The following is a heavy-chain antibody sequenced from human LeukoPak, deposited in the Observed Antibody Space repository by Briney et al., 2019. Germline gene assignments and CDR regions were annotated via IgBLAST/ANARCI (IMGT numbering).Heavy chain of an antibody. D-gene: IGHD4-17*01. V-gene: IGHV3-21*04. Sequence: GGSLRLSCAASGFTFSNYNMNWVRQAPGKGLEWVSSISTSSSYIYYADSVKGRFTISRDNAKDSLYLQMNSLRAEDTALYYCARGHTTVPIWGKGTTVTVSS. J-gene: IGHJ6*04. CDR1: GFTFSNYN. CDR3: ARGHTTVPI. CDR2: ISTSSSYI.